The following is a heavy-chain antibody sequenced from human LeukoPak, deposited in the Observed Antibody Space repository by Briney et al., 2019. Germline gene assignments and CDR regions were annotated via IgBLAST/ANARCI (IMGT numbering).Heavy chain of an antibody. CDR2: TSYDGSDK. D-gene: IGHD3-10*01. CDR3: AKDVGVKLVRGAIIALAFDY. Sequence: GGSLRLSCPASGFTFSSYSIHWVRQDPGKGLEWVALTSYDGSDKYYADSVKGRFTISRDNSKNTLYLQMNSLRAEGTAVYYCAKDVGVKLVRGAIIALAFDYGGQGTLVTFSS. J-gene: IGHJ4*02. CDR1: GFTFSSYS. V-gene: IGHV3-30-3*01.